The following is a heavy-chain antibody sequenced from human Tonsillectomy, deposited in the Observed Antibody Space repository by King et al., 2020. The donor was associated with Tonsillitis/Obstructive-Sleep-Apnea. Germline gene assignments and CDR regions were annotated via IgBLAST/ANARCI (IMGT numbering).Heavy chain of an antibody. D-gene: IGHD2/OR15-2a*01. V-gene: IGHV4-59*01. CDR2: IYYSGST. CDR1: GGSISSYY. J-gene: IGHJ3*02. CDR3: ARMEYRAGNAFYI. Sequence: VQLQESGPGLVKPSETLSLTCTVSGGSISSYYWSWIRQPPGKGLEWVGYIYYSGSTNYNPSLKSRVTISVDTSKNQFSLKLSSVTAADTAVYYCARMEYRAGNAFYIWGPGTMVTVSS.